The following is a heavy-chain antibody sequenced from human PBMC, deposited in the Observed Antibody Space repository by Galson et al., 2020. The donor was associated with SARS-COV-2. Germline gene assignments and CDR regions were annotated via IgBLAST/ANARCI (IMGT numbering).Heavy chain of an antibody. J-gene: IGHJ6*02. V-gene: IGHV3-30-3*01. D-gene: IGHD2-2*01. Sequence: GESLKISCAASGFTFSSYAMHWVRQAPGKGLEWVAVISYDGSNKYYADSVKGRFTISRDNSKNTLYLQMNSLRAEDTAVYYCARDAIPSTEYYYGMDVWGQGTTVTVSS. CDR1: GFTFSSYA. CDR2: ISYDGSNK. CDR3: ARDAIPSTEYYYGMDV.